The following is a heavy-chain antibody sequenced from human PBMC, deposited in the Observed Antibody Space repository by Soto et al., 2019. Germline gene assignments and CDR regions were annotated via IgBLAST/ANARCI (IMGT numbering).Heavy chain of an antibody. J-gene: IGHJ3*02. CDR2: IYYSGST. D-gene: IGHD2-8*01. V-gene: IGHV4-30-4*01. CDR3: ARRGYYAISAFDI. Sequence: SETLSLTCTVSGVSISSGDYYWSWIRQTPGKGLEWIGYIYYSGSTYYNPSLKSRVTISVDTSKNQFSLKLSSVTAADTAVYYCARRGYYAISAFDIWGQGTMVTVSS. CDR1: GVSISSGDYY.